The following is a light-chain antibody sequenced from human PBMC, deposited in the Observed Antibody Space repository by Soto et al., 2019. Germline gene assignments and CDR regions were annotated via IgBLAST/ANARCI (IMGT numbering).Light chain of an antibody. Sequence: EIVLTQSPGTLSLSPGERATLSCRASQSIISNHLAWYQQKPGQAPRLLIYGASSRATGIPDRFSGSGSGTDFTLTISRLEPEDFAVYYCQQYDTSPLTFGGETKVEIK. V-gene: IGKV3-20*01. J-gene: IGKJ4*01. CDR1: QSIISNH. CDR2: GAS. CDR3: QQYDTSPLT.